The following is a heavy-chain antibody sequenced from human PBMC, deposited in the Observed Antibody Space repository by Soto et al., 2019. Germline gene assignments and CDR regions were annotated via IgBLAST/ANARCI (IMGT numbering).Heavy chain of an antibody. CDR1: GFTFSSNA. CDR3: ARDTGEWQWLGPGYASDI. V-gene: IGHV3-30-3*01. J-gene: IGHJ3*02. D-gene: IGHD6-19*01. CDR2: ISYDGSNK. Sequence: GSLRLSCAASGFTFSSNAMHWVRQAPGKGLERVAVISYDGSNKYYADSVKGRFTISRDNSKNTLYLEMNSLRAEDTAMYYCARDTGEWQWLGPGYASDIWGQGTMVT.